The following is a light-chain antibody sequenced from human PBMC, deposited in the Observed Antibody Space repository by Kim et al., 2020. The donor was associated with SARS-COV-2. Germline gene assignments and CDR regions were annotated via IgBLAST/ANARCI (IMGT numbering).Light chain of an antibody. J-gene: IGLJ3*02. CDR1: NIGSKS. CDR2: YDS. V-gene: IGLV3-21*04. Sequence: SYELTQPPSVSVAPGKTARITCGGNNIGSKSVHWYQQKPGQAPVLVIYYDSDRPSGIPERSSGSNSGNTATLTISRVEDGDEADYYCQVWDSSSDHRVFG. CDR3: QVWDSSSDHRV.